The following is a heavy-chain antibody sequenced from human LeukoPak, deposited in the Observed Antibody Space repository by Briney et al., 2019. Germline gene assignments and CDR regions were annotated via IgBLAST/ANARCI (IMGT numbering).Heavy chain of an antibody. J-gene: IGHJ5*02. Sequence: PGGSLRLSCAASEFSVGSNYMTWVRQAPGKGLEWVSLIYSGGSTYYADSVKGRFTISRDNSKNTLYLQMNSLRAEDTAVYYCARDHVRFGQLLNWFDPWGQGTLVTVSS. CDR2: IYSGGST. CDR3: ARDHVRFGQLLNWFDP. V-gene: IGHV3-66*01. D-gene: IGHD3-10*01. CDR1: EFSVGSNY.